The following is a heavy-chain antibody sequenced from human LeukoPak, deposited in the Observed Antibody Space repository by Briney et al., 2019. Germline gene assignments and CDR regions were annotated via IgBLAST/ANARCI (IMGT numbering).Heavy chain of an antibody. Sequence: GGSLRLSCAASGFTFSSYAMHWVRQAPGKGLEWVAVISYDGSNKYYADSVKGRFTISRDNSKNTLYLQMNGLRAEDTAVYYCARDKEDYDFDYWGQGTLVTVSS. CDR1: GFTFSSYA. J-gene: IGHJ4*02. CDR3: ARDKEDYDFDY. D-gene: IGHD4-17*01. V-gene: IGHV3-30-3*01. CDR2: ISYDGSNK.